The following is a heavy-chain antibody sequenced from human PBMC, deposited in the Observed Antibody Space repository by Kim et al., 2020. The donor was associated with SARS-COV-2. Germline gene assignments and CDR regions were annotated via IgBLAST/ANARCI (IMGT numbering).Heavy chain of an antibody. D-gene: IGHD2-2*01. J-gene: IGHJ4*01. Sequence: GGSLRLSCAASGFTFNNYAMRWVRQAPGKGLEWVSAICCDGTAKYYADSVKGRFTISSDNSKNTLYLQMNSLRVEDTAVYYCAGDSESSTSGLVVDY. CDR2: ICCDGTAK. CDR3: AGDSESSTSGLVVDY. V-gene: IGHV3-23*05. CDR1: GFTFNNYA.